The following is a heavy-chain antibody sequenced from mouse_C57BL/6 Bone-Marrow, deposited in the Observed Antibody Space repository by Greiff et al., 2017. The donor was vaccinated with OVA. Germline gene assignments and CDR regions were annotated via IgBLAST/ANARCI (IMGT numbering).Heavy chain of an antibody. J-gene: IGHJ3*01. D-gene: IGHD1-1*01. CDR3: ARGLITTVGATGAWFAY. CDR2: ILPGSGST. Sequence: VQLQQSGAELMKPGASVKLSCKATGYTFTGYWIEWVKQRPGHGLEWIGEILPGSGSTNYNEKFKGKATFTADTSSNTAYMQLSSLTTEDSAIYYCARGLITTVGATGAWFAYWGQGTLVTVSA. V-gene: IGHV1-9*01. CDR1: GYTFTGYW.